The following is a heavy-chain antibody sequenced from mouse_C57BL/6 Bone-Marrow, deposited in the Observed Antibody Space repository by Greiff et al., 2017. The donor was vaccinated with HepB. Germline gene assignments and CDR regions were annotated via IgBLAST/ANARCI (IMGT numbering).Heavy chain of an antibody. CDR3: ARAYTVYWYFDV. Sequence: EVQLVESGPELVKPGASVKIPCKASGYTFTDYNMDWVKQSHGKSLEWIGDINPNNGGTIYNQKFKGKATLTVDKSSSTAYMELRSLTSEDTAVYYCARAYTVYWYFDVWGTGTTVTVSS. D-gene: IGHD2-10*01. J-gene: IGHJ1*03. V-gene: IGHV1-18*01. CDR2: INPNNGGT. CDR1: GYTFTDYN.